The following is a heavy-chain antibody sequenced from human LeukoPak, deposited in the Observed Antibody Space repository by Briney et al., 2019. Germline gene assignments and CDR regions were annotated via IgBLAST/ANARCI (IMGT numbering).Heavy chain of an antibody. Sequence: PSETLSLTCTVSGGSISSGDYYWSWIRQPPGKGLEWIGYIYYSGSTYYNPSLKSRVTISVGTSKNQFSLKLSSVTAADTAVYYCARVVVGAATNWFDPWGQGTLVTVSS. CDR1: GGSISSGDYY. J-gene: IGHJ5*02. CDR2: IYYSGST. V-gene: IGHV4-30-4*08. D-gene: IGHD1-26*01. CDR3: ARVVVGAATNWFDP.